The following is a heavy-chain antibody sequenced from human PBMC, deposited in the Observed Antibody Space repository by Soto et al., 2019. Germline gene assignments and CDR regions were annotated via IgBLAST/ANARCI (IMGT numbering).Heavy chain of an antibody. Sequence: GASVKVSCKASGYTFTAYSMHWVRQAPGQGLEWMGWINPNSGGTNYAQKFQGRVTMTRDTSIITAYMELSSLKSDDTALYFCARSSGTYSDFDYWGQGTQVTVSS. V-gene: IGHV1-2*02. CDR3: ARSSGTYSDFDY. D-gene: IGHD1-26*01. CDR2: INPNSGGT. J-gene: IGHJ4*01. CDR1: GYTFTAYS.